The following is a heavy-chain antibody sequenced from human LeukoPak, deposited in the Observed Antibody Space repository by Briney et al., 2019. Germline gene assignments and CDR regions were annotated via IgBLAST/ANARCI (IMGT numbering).Heavy chain of an antibody. V-gene: IGHV1-18*01. Sequence: ASVKVSCKASGYTFTSYGISWVRQAPGQGLEGMGGISAYNGNTNYAQKLQGRVTMTTDTSTSTAYMELRSLRSDDTAVYYCARDGDYDILTGLSDYYYGMDVWGQGTTVTVSS. CDR1: GYTFTSYG. CDR3: ARDGDYDILTGLSDYYYGMDV. J-gene: IGHJ6*02. CDR2: ISAYNGNT. D-gene: IGHD3-9*01.